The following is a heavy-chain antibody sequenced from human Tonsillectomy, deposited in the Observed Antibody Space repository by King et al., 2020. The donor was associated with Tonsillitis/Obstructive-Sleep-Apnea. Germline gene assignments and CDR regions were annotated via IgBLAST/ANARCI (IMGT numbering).Heavy chain of an antibody. CDR2: ISYTAPT. V-gene: IGHV4-39*01. J-gene: IGHJ5*02. D-gene: IGHD3-22*01. CDR3: SGHLYFYDTCGYSQFDP. Sequence: QLQESGPGLVKPSETLSLTCTVSGCSINSSSYYLGWVRQPPGNGLEWIGRISYTAPTSYNPSLKSRVTIYVDTSKTPLSLKLSSVTAADTAVYYWSGHLYFYDTCGYSQFDPWGQGTLVTVSS. CDR1: GCSINSSSYY.